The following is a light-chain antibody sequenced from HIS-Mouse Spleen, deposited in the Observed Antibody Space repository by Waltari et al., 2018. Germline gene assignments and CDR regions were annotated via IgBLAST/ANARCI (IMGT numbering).Light chain of an antibody. J-gene: IGKJ2*01. CDR1: QSVSSY. Sequence: ELVLTQSPATLSLSPGERATLSCRPSQSVSSYLAWYQQKPGQAPRLLIYDASNRATGIPARFSGSGSGTDFTLTISSLEPEDFAVYYCQQRSNWPTFGQGTKLEIK. CDR3: QQRSNWPT. CDR2: DAS. V-gene: IGKV3-11*01.